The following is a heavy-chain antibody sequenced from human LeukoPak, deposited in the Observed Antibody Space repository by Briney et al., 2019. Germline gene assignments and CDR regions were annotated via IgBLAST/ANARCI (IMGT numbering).Heavy chain of an antibody. D-gene: IGHD6-6*01. CDR1: GGSISSYY. CDR3: ARDGGSSSFYYYYGMDV. J-gene: IGHJ6*02. V-gene: IGHV4-4*07. CDR2: IYTSGST. Sequence: SETLSLTCTVSGGSISSYYWSWIRQPAGKGLEWIGRIYTSGSTNYNPSLKSRVTMSVDTSKNQFSLKLSSATAADTAVYYCARDGGSSSFYYYYGMDVWGQGTTVTVSS.